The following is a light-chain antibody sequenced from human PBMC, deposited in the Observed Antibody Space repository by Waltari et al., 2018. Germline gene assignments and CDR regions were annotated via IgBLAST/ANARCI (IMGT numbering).Light chain of an antibody. CDR2: RDS. CDR3: QVWDSDTAHVI. CDR1: KIGVRN. J-gene: IGLJ2*01. V-gene: IGLV3-9*01. Sequence: SYDLTQPLSVSVALGQTATITCDGDKIGVRNVHWYQQRPGQAPVLVIYRDSNRPSRIPERLSGSNSGHTATLTISRAQAGDEADYFCQVWDSDTAHVIFGGGTKLTV.